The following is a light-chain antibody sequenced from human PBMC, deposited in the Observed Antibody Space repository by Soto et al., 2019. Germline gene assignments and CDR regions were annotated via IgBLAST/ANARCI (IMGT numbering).Light chain of an antibody. CDR1: SSNVGSNY. CDR2: RND. Sequence: QLVLTQPPSASGTPGQRVTISCSGSSSNVGSNYISWYQRVPGTAPTLLIYRNDQRPSGVPDRFSGSRSATSASLVISGLRSEDEADYFCSGWDDSLDGPVFGGGTQLTVL. V-gene: IGLV1-47*01. CDR3: SGWDDSLDGPV. J-gene: IGLJ3*02.